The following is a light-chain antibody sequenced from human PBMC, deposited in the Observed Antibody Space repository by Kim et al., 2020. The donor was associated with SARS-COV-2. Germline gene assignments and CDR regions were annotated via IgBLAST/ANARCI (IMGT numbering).Light chain of an antibody. CDR3: NSQDSSGNLGV. CDR1: SLRSYY. J-gene: IGLJ3*02. CDR2: GKN. V-gene: IGLV3-19*01. Sequence: ALGQTVRITCQGDSLRSYYASWYQQKPGQAPVLVNYGKNNRPSGIPDRFSGSSSGNTASLTITGAQAEDEADYYCNSQDSSGNLGVFGGGTQLTVL.